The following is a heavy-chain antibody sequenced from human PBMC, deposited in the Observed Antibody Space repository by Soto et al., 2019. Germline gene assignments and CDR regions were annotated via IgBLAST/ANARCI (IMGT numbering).Heavy chain of an antibody. Sequence: PGGSLRLSCTVSGLTFSNHWMTWVRQAPGKGLEWVANIKRDGSEKSYVDSVKGRFSVSRDNTKNSLYLQMNSLRDEDTAVYYCARDLNIGSFDYWGQGTLVTVSS. J-gene: IGHJ4*02. CDR1: GLTFSNHW. V-gene: IGHV3-7*01. CDR2: IKRDGSEK. D-gene: IGHD2-15*01. CDR3: ARDLNIGSFDY.